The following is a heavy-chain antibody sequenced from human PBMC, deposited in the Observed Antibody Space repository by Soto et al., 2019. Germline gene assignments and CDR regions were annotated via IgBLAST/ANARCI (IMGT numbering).Heavy chain of an antibody. CDR1: GDTFTDYY. Sequence: QVQLMQSGAEVKKPGASVKVSCKASGDTFTDYYIHWVRQAPGQGLEWMGTVNPSGGHTTYAQHFRGRVTMTRDTSTSTPYMERTSLTSDDAAIYDCARGGHVVVVTAALDFWGQGTLVTVSS. CDR2: VNPSGGHT. D-gene: IGHD2-21*02. V-gene: IGHV1-46*01. CDR3: ARGGHVVVVTAALDF. J-gene: IGHJ4*02.